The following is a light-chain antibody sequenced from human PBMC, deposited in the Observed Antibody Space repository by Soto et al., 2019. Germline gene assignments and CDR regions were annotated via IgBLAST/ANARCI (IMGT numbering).Light chain of an antibody. CDR2: EVS. V-gene: IGLV2-8*01. Sequence: QSVLTQPPSASGSPGQSVTISCTGTSSDVGGSDYVSWYQQHPGRAPKVLIYEVSKRPSGVPDRFSGSKSDNTASLTVSGLQAEDEADYYCSSYAGSNLVIFGGGTKVTVL. J-gene: IGLJ2*01. CDR3: SSYAGSNLVI. CDR1: SSDVGGSDY.